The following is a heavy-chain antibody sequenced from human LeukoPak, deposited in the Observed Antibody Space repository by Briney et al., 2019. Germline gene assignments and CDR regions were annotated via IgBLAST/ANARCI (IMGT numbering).Heavy chain of an antibody. D-gene: IGHD5-12*01. Sequence: PGGSLRLSCAASGFTFSSHWMSWGRQAPRKGLEWVANIKQDGSEIYYVDSVKGRFTSSRDNAKTSLYLQMNSLRAGDTAVYYCARVVAMARGGPFDYWGQGTLVTVSS. V-gene: IGHV3-7*05. J-gene: IGHJ4*02. CDR3: ARVVAMARGGPFDY. CDR1: GFTFSSHW. CDR2: IKQDGSEI.